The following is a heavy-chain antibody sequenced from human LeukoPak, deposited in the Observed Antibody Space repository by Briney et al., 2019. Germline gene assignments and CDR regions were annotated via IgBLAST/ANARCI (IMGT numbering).Heavy chain of an antibody. CDR2: ISSSGSTI. J-gene: IGHJ3*02. CDR3: ARDPNSSSWSLGAFDI. CDR1: GFTFSDYY. V-gene: IGHV3-11*01. Sequence: PGGSLRLSCAASGFTFSDYYMSWIRQAPGKGLEWVSYISSSGSTIYYADSVKGRFTISRDNAKDSLYLQMNSLRAEDTAVYYCARDPNSSSWSLGAFDIWGQGTMVTVSS. D-gene: IGHD6-13*01.